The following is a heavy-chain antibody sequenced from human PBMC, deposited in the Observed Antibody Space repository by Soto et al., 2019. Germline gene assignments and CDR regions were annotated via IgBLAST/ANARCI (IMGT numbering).Heavy chain of an antibody. CDR1: GYSFTTYW. D-gene: IGHD1-1*01. V-gene: IGHV5-51*01. J-gene: IGHJ6*02. CDR2: VHPGDSDT. CDR3: ARQWPERILRRFIPQPYYYGMDV. Sequence: PGESLKISCKGSGYSFTTYWIGWVRQMPGKGLEWMGIVHPGDSDTRYSPSFQGQVTISADKSISTAYLRWSSLKASDTAMYYCARQWPERILRRFIPQPYYYGMDVWGQGTTVTVSS.